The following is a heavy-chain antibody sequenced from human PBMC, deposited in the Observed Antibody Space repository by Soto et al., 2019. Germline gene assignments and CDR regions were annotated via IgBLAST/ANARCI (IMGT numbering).Heavy chain of an antibody. CDR2: ISSSGNTI. J-gene: IGHJ3*02. D-gene: IGHD4-17*01. V-gene: IGHV3-11*01. Sequence: RGSLRLSCAASGFTFSDYYMTWIRQAPGKGLEWISYISSSGNTIYYADSVKGRFTISRDNAKNSLYLQMNSLRAEDTAVYYCARTSYGTDAFDIWGQGTLVTVSS. CDR3: ARTSYGTDAFDI. CDR1: GFTFSDYY.